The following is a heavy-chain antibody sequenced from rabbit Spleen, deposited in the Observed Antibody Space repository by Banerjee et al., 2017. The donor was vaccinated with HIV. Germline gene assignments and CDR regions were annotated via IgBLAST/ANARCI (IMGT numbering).Heavy chain of an antibody. J-gene: IGHJ6*01. CDR1: GVSFSFNNY. CDR3: ARDSGSSFSSYGMDL. V-gene: IGHV1S45*01. CDR2: IAGSSSGFT. Sequence: QEKLVESGGGLVQPEGSLTLTCTASGVSFSFNNYMCWVRQAPGKGLEWISCIAGSSSGFTYSATWAKGRFTISKTSSTTVTLQMTSLTAADTATYFCARDSGSSFSSYGMDLWGPGTLVTVS. D-gene: IGHD8-1*01.